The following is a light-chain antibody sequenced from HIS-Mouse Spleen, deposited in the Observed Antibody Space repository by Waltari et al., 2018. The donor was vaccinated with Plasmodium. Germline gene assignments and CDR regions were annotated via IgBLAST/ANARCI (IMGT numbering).Light chain of an antibody. CDR1: SSDVGSYNL. V-gene: IGLV2-23*01. Sequence: QSALTQPASVSGSPGQSITISCTGTSSDVGSYNLVSWYQQQPGKAPKLMIYEGSKRPSGGSNRFSGSKSGNTASLTISGLQAEDEADYYCCSYAGSSTLVFGGGTKLTVL. CDR3: CSYAGSSTLV. CDR2: EGS. J-gene: IGLJ3*02.